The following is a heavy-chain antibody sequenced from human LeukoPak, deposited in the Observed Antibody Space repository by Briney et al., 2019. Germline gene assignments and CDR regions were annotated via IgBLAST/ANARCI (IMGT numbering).Heavy chain of an antibody. CDR2: IKEDGSEK. CDR1: GFTFSSYW. CDR3: ARDKVGTGATHLDY. Sequence: GGSLRLSCAASGFTFSSYWMSWVRPAPGKGLEWEANIKEDGSEKYNVDSVKGRFTISRDNAMNSLYLQMNSLRAEDTAVYYCARDKVGTGATHLDYWGQGALVTVSS. J-gene: IGHJ4*02. V-gene: IGHV3-7*01. D-gene: IGHD1-26*01.